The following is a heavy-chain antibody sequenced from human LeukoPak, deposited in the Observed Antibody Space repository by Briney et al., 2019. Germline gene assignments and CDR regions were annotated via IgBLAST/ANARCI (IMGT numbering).Heavy chain of an antibody. CDR1: GFTFSSYE. V-gene: IGHV3-48*03. CDR3: ARDQIRYYGSGRDLNAFDI. CDR2: ISSSGSTI. Sequence: GGSLRLSCAASGFTFSSYEMNWVRQAPGKGLEWVSYISSSGSTIYYADSVKGRFTISRDNAKNSLYLQMNSLRAEDTAVYYCARDQIRYYGSGRDLNAFDIWGQGTMVTVSS. J-gene: IGHJ3*02. D-gene: IGHD3-10*01.